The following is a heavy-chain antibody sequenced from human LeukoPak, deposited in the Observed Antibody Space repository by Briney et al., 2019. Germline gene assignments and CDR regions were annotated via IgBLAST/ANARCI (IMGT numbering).Heavy chain of an antibody. J-gene: IGHJ4*02. CDR1: RFTFSTYY. Sequence: GGSLRLSCAASRFTFSTYYMTWVRQAPGKGLEWVANIKQDGSQKYYVDSVQGRFTISRDNAKSSLYLQMNSLRAEDTAVYYCAAQRAVGFDYWGQGTLVTVSS. D-gene: IGHD6-19*01. V-gene: IGHV3-7*01. CDR2: IKQDGSQK. CDR3: AAQRAVGFDY.